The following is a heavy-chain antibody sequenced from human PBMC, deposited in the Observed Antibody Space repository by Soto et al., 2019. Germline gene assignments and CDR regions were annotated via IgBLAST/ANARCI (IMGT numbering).Heavy chain of an antibody. CDR3: AREKQLVRDYYYYGMDV. CDR1: GYTFTGYY. CDR2: INPNSGGT. D-gene: IGHD6-6*01. V-gene: IGHV1-2*04. J-gene: IGHJ6*02. Sequence: ASEKVSCKASGYTFTGYYMHWVRQAPGQGLEWMGWINPNSGGTNYAQKFQGWVTMTRDTSISTAYMELSRLRSDDTAMYYCAREKQLVRDYYYYGMDVWGQGTTVTV.